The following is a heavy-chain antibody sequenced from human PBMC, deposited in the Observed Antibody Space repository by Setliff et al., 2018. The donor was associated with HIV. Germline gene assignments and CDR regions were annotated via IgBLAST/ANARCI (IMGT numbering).Heavy chain of an antibody. CDR2: FDPEKSEK. Sequence: ASVKVSCKVSGHTLTELSMHWVRQAPGKGLVWMGGFDPEKSEKIYAQKLQGRVTMTEDTSTDTAYMELRSLRSEDTAVYYCATHRWYSGSYLRDYWGQGTLVTVSS. CDR3: ATHRWYSGSYLRDY. CDR1: GHTLTELS. V-gene: IGHV1-24*01. J-gene: IGHJ4*02. D-gene: IGHD1-26*01.